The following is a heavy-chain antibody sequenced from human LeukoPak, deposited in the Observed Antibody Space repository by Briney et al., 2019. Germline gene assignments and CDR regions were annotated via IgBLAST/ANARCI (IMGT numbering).Heavy chain of an antibody. J-gene: IGHJ4*02. CDR1: GFIFDDYA. V-gene: IGHV3-9*01. CDR3: AKDRDYSSSGASVDY. D-gene: IGHD6-6*01. Sequence: GGSLRLSCAASGFIFDDYAMHWVRQAPGKGLEWVSGVSWNSGSIGYADSVKGRFTISRDNAKNSLYLQMNSLRAEDTALYYCAKDRDYSSSGASVDYWGQGTLVTVSS. CDR2: VSWNSGSI.